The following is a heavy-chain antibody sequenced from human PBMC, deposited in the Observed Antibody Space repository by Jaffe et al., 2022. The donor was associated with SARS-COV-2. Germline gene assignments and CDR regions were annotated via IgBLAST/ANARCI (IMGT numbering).Heavy chain of an antibody. D-gene: IGHD6-6*01. J-gene: IGHJ4*02. CDR3: ARGGLMGAARIDFDY. CDR2: ISSSSSYI. V-gene: IGHV3-21*01. CDR1: GFTFSSYS. Sequence: EVQLVESGGGLVKPGGSLRLSCAASGFTFSSYSMNWVRQAPGKGLEWVSSISSSSSYIYYADSVKGRFTISRDNAKNSLYLQMNSLRAEDTAVYYCARGGLMGAARIDFDYWGQGTLVTVSS.